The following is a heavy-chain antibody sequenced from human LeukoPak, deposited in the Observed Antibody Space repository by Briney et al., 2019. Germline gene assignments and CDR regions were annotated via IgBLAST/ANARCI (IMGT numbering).Heavy chain of an antibody. D-gene: IGHD4-17*01. CDR3: AIVGGDRVAY. J-gene: IGHJ4*02. CDR2: MWYDGSNK. CDR1: GFTFNSYG. V-gene: IGHV3-33*03. Sequence: GGSQRLSCAASGFTFNSYGMHWVRQAPGKGLEWVAVMWYDGSNKYYADSLKGRFTISRDDSKNTLYLQMNSLRPEDTAVYYCAIVGGDRVAYWGQGALVTVSS.